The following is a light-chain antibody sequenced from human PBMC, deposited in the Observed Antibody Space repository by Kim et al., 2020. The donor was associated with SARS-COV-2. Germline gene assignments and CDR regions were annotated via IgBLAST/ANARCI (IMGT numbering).Light chain of an antibody. V-gene: IGKV3-15*01. J-gene: IGKJ2*01. CDR2: GAS. Sequence: EIVMTQSPATLSVSPGERATLSCRVSQSVSSNLAWYQQKPGQAPRLLIYGASTRATGIPARFSGSGSGTEFTLTISSLQSEDFAVYYCQQYNKWTRTFGQGTKLEI. CDR3: QQYNKWTRT. CDR1: QSVSSN.